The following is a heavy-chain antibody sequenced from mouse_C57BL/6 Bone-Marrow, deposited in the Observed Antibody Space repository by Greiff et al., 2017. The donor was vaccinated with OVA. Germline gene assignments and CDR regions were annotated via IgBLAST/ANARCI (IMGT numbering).Heavy chain of an antibody. V-gene: IGHV5-17*01. Sequence: EVKLVESGGGLVKPGGSLKLSCAASGFTFSDYGMHWVRQAPEKGLEWVAYISSGSSTIYYADTVKGRFTISRDNAKNTLFLQMTSLRSEDTAMYYCARINCWYFDGWGTGTTVTVSS. J-gene: IGHJ1*03. D-gene: IGHD4-1*02. CDR1: GFTFSDYG. CDR3: ARINCWYFDG. CDR2: ISSGSSTI.